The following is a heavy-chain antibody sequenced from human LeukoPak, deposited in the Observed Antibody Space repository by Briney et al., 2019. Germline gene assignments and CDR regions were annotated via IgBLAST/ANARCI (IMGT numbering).Heavy chain of an antibody. J-gene: IGHJ4*02. V-gene: IGHV3-21*01. Sequence: GSLRLSCAASGFTFSSYSMNWVRQAPGKGLEWVSSISSSSSYIYYADSMKGRFTISRDNAKNSLYLQMNSLRAEDTAVYYCARDATTFGEKGGYYFDYWGQGTLVTVSS. CDR1: GFTFSSYS. D-gene: IGHD3-10*01. CDR2: ISSSSSYI. CDR3: ARDATTFGEKGGYYFDY.